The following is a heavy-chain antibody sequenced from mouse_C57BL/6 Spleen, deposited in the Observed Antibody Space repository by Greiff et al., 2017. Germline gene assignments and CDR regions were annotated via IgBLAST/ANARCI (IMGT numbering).Heavy chain of an antibody. CDR1: GYTFTSYW. CDR2: IDPSDSET. V-gene: IGHV1-52*01. Sequence: VQLQQPGAELVRPGSSVKLSCKASGYTFTSYWMHWVKQRPIQGLEWIGNIDPSDSETHYNQKFKDKATLTVDKSSSTAYMQLSSLTSEDSAVYYCASEDSSGYWFAYGGQGTLVTVSA. D-gene: IGHD3-2*02. J-gene: IGHJ3*01. CDR3: ASEDSSGYWFAY.